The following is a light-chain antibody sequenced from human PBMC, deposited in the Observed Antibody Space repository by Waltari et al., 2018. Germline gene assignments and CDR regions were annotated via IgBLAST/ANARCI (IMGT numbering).Light chain of an antibody. Sequence: IVLTQSPATLSLSPGEGATLFCRASQSVNRDFQAWYQQKPGQAPRLLIDGASSRATGIPDRFSGSGSGTDFTLTITILEPEDSAVYFCQQYGSPPVTFGGGTKVEI. CDR1: QSVNRDF. V-gene: IGKV3-20*01. CDR2: GAS. J-gene: IGKJ4*01. CDR3: QQYGSPPVT.